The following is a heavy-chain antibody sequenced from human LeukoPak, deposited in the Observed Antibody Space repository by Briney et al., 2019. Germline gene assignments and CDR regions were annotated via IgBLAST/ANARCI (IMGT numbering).Heavy chain of an antibody. V-gene: IGHV3-48*01. CDR1: GFTFSSYS. J-gene: IGHJ4*02. Sequence: GGSLRLSCAASGFTFSSYSMNWVRQAPGKGLEWISYISGSNSGIYYADSVKGRFTISRDNSKNTLYLQMNSLRAEDTAVYYCASGNANYYDSSGYDYWGQGTLVTVSS. D-gene: IGHD3-22*01. CDR2: ISGSNSGI. CDR3: ASGNANYYDSSGYDY.